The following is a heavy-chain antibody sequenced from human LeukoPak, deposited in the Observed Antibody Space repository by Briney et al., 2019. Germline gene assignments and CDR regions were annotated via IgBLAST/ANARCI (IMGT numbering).Heavy chain of an antibody. V-gene: IGHV4-4*07. Sequence: PSETLSLTCIVSGGSIGPYYWSWIRQAAGKGPEWIGRIYTSGTADYNPALKGRVFLSVDTAKNQFSLKVSSVTAADTAVYYCAREGIAAAGSIYYFDYWGQGTLVTVSS. CDR2: IYTSGTA. J-gene: IGHJ4*02. CDR1: GGSIGPYY. D-gene: IGHD6-13*01. CDR3: AREGIAAAGSIYYFDY.